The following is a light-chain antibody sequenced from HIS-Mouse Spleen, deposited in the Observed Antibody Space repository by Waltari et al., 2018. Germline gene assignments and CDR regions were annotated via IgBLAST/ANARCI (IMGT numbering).Light chain of an antibody. V-gene: IGLV2-23*01. CDR1: SSAVGRYNL. CDR3: CSYAGSSTWV. CDR2: EGS. Sequence: QSALTQPAPVSGSPGQPIPISCTGTSSAVGRYNLVSWYQQHPGKAPKPRIYEGSKRPSGVSNRFSGSKSGNTASLTISGLQAEDEADYYCCSYAGSSTWVFGGGTKLTVL. J-gene: IGLJ3*02.